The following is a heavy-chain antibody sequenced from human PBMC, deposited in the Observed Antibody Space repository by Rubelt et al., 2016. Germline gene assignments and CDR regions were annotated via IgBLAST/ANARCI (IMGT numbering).Heavy chain of an antibody. CDR2: ITPSGST. Sequence: QVQLQQWGAGQLKPSETLSLTCAVHGGSFNGFYWSWIRQSPGKGLEWIGEITPSGSTNYTPSLTSRVTISADTSKNKFSLNLNSVTAADTAVYYCARGLDSTKTGADWGQGTLVTVSS. CDR3: ARGLDSTKTGAD. D-gene: IGHD3-10*01. J-gene: IGHJ4*02. CDR1: GGSFNGFY. V-gene: IGHV4-34*01.